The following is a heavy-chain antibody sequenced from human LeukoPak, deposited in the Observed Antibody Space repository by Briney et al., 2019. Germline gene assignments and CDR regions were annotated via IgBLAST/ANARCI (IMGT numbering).Heavy chain of an antibody. Sequence: GSLRLSCAASGFTFSSYAMSWVRQPPGKGLEWIGEINHSGSTNYNPSLKSRVTISVDTSKNQFSLKLSSVTAADTAVYYCATVSRGYFDYWGQGTLVTVSS. V-gene: IGHV4-34*08. CDR1: GFTFSSYA. D-gene: IGHD4-17*01. CDR3: ATVSRGYFDY. J-gene: IGHJ4*02. CDR2: INHSGST.